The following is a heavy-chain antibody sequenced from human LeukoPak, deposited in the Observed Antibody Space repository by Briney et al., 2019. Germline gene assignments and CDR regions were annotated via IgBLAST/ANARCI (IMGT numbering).Heavy chain of an antibody. D-gene: IGHD6-13*01. CDR3: ARPAASPYYYYYYMDV. CDR1: GFTLSDYY. V-gene: IGHV3-11*01. Sequence: PGGSLRLSCAASGFTLSDYYMSWIRQAPGKGLEWVSYISSSGSTIYYADSVKGRFTISRDNAKNSLYLQMNSPRAEDTAVYYCARPAASPYYYYYYMDVWGKGTTVTVSS. J-gene: IGHJ6*03. CDR2: ISSSGSTI.